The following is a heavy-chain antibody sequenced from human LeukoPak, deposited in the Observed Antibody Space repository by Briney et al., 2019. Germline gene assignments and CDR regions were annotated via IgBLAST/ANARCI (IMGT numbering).Heavy chain of an antibody. J-gene: IGHJ3*02. Sequence: SETLSLTCTVSGGSISSSSYYWGWIRQPPGKGLEWIGSIYYSGSTYYNPSLKSRVTISVDTSKNQFSLKLSSVTAADTAVYYCARNAGNWNDDAFDIWGQGTMVTVSS. D-gene: IGHD1-1*01. CDR3: ARNAGNWNDDAFDI. CDR2: IYYSGST. V-gene: IGHV4-39*07. CDR1: GGSISSSSYY.